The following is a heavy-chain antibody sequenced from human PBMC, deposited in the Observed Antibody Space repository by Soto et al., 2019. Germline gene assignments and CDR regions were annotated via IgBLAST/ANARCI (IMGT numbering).Heavy chain of an antibody. J-gene: IGHJ4*02. Sequence: ASVKVSCKASGYTFTSYYMHWVRQAPGQGLEWMGIINPSGGSTSYAQKFQGRVTMTRDTSTSTVYMELSSLRSEDTAVYYCARDGDDYGDHQLIDYWGQGTLVTVSS. CDR1: GYTFTSYY. CDR2: INPSGGST. V-gene: IGHV1-46*01. D-gene: IGHD4-17*01. CDR3: ARDGDDYGDHQLIDY.